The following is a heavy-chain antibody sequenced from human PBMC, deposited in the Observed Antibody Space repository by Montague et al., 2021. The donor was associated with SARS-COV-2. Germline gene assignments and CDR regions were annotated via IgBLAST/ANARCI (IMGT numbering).Heavy chain of an antibody. J-gene: IGHJ6*03. V-gene: IGHV3-48*03. CDR3: VRATLYVDV. Sequence: SLSLSCSASGFSFSSYEMNWVRQAPGKGLEWVSYISSSGSTIYYADSVKGRFTISRDNAKNSLYLQMNSLRAEDTAVYYCVRATLYVDVWGEGTTVAVSS. CDR2: ISSSGSTI. CDR1: GFSFSSYE.